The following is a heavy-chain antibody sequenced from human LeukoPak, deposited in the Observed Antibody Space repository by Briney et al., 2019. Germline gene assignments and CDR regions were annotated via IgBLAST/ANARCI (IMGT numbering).Heavy chain of an antibody. D-gene: IGHD2-2*01. CDR2: IYYSGST. J-gene: IGHJ4*02. V-gene: IGHV4-39*07. CDR1: GGSISSSSYY. CDR3: ARGYLGADY. Sequence: SETLSLTCTVSGGSISSSSYYWGWIRQPPGKGLEWIGSIYYSGSTYYNPSLKSRVTISVDTSKNQFSLKLSSVTAADTAVYYCARGYLGADYWGQGTLVTVSS.